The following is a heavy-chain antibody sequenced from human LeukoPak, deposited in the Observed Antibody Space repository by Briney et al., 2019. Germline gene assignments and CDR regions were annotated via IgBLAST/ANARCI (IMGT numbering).Heavy chain of an antibody. D-gene: IGHD1-20*01. CDR3: AIFIIGFFEY. CDR1: GFTFSSSG. CDR2: IKQDGSEK. V-gene: IGHV3-7*01. J-gene: IGHJ4*02. Sequence: GGSLRLSCAASGFTFSSSGMNWVRQAPGKGLEWVANIKQDGSEKYYVDSVRGRFTISRDNAKNSLYLQMNSLRAEDTAVYYCAIFIIGFFEYWGQGTLVTVSS.